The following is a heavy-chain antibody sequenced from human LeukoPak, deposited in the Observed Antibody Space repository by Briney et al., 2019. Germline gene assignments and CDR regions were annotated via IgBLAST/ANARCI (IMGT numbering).Heavy chain of an antibody. Sequence: SETLSLTCTVSGGSISSYYWSWIRQPAGKGLEWIGRIYTSGSTNYNPSLKSRVTMSVDTSKNQFSLKLSSVTAADTAVYYCATRGTYYYGSGSYWNWFDPWGQGTLVTVSS. CDR2: IYTSGST. D-gene: IGHD3-10*01. CDR3: ATRGTYYYGSGSYWNWFDP. CDR1: GGSISSYY. V-gene: IGHV4-4*07. J-gene: IGHJ5*02.